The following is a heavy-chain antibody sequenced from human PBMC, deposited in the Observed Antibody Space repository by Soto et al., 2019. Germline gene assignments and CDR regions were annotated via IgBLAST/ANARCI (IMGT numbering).Heavy chain of an antibody. CDR2: ISSGSSYI. Sequence: PWGSLGICCVSFDFTFSSYTMNWVRQAPGKGLEWISSISSGSSYIYYAGSVKGRFTISRDNAKNSLFLQMNSLRADDTAVYYCARDILSGGAYPDSWGQGTKVTVSS. J-gene: IGHJ5*01. D-gene: IGHD3-10*01. CDR3: ARDILSGGAYPDS. CDR1: DFTFSSYT. V-gene: IGHV3-21*01.